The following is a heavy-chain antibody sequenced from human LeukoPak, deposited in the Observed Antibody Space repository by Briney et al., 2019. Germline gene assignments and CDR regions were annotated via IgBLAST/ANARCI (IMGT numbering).Heavy chain of an antibody. CDR2: IYYSGST. Sequence: SETLSLTCTVSGGSISSYYWSWIRQPPGKGLEWIGYIYYSGSTNYNPSLKSQVTISVDTSKNQFSLKLSSVTAADTAVYYCARHRYSSGCSWGQGTLVTVSS. V-gene: IGHV4-59*08. J-gene: IGHJ5*02. CDR3: ARHRYSSGCS. CDR1: GGSISSYY. D-gene: IGHD6-19*01.